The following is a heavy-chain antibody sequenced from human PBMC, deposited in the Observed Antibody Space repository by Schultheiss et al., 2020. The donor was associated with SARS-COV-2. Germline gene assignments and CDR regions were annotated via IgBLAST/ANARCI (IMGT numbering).Heavy chain of an antibody. D-gene: IGHD2-21*02. V-gene: IGHV3-11*04. CDR2: ISSSGSTI. CDR1: GFTFSDYY. J-gene: IGHJ4*02. CDR3: AKGPPTAVYGDYDIDY. Sequence: GGSLRLSCAASGFTFSDYYMCWIRQAPGKGLEWVSYISSSGSTIYYADSVKGRFTISRDNSKNTLYLQMNSLRAEDTAVYYCAKGPPTAVYGDYDIDYWGQGTLVTVSS.